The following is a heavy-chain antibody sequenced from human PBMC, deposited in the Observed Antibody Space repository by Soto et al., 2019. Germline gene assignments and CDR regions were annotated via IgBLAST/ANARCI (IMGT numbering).Heavy chain of an antibody. V-gene: IGHV3-74*01. J-gene: IGHJ2*01. Sequence: EVQLVESGGGLVQPGGSLRLSCAGSGFVFSSYWMHWVRQVLGKGLVWVSRITNDGSSTTYADSVNGRFTISRDNAKNTLYLQMNSLGAEDTAVYYCARGMQGSRYFDLWGRGTLVTVSS. CDR3: ARGMQGSRYFDL. CDR2: ITNDGSST. CDR1: GFVFSSYW.